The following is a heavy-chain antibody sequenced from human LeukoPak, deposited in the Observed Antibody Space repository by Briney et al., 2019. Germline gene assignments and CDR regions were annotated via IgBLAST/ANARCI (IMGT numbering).Heavy chain of an antibody. D-gene: IGHD1-26*01. Sequence: ASVKVSCKASGYTFTSYYMHWVRQAPGQGLEWMGIINPSGGSTSYAQKFQGRVTMTRDTSTSTVYMELSSLRSDDTAVYYCASPSYQTGTYYYFDYWGQGTLVTVSS. CDR2: INPSGGST. CDR1: GYTFTSYY. V-gene: IGHV1-46*01. J-gene: IGHJ4*02. CDR3: ASPSYQTGTYYYFDY.